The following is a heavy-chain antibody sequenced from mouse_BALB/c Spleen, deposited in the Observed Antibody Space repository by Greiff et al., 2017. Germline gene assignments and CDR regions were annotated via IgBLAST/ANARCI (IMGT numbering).Heavy chain of an antibody. CDR1: GYSITSGYY. D-gene: IGHD4-1*01. Sequence: VQLKESGPGLVKPSQSLSLTCSVTGYSITSGYYWNWIRQFPGNKLEWMGYISYDGSNNYNPSLKNRISITRDTSKNQFFLKLNSVTTEDTATYYCARGDWDGWYFDVWGAGTTVTVSS. V-gene: IGHV3-6*02. CDR2: ISYDGSN. J-gene: IGHJ1*01. CDR3: ARGDWDGWYFDV.